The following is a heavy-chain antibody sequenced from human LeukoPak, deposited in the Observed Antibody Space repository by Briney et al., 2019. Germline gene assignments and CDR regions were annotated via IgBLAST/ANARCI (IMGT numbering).Heavy chain of an antibody. CDR3: ATSVGRDFWSGLYYFDY. Sequence: GGALRLSCAASGVTFITYAMNGVRQAPGEGREWVSAICGGGGSKYSADSVKGRFTISRDNSKNTLYLQMNSLRAEDTALYSCATSVGRDFWSGLYYFDYWGQGTLVTVSS. V-gene: IGHV3-23*01. CDR2: ICGGGGSK. J-gene: IGHJ4*02. CDR1: GVTFITYA. D-gene: IGHD3-3*01.